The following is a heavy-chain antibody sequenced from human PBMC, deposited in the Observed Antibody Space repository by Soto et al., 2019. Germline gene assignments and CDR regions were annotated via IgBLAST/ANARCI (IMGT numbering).Heavy chain of an antibody. J-gene: IGHJ5*01. V-gene: IGHV3-23*01. CDR2: VRGRDGST. CDR1: GFTFTTFD. CDR3: AKGAWLDS. Sequence: EVQLLESGGGLVQPGASLRLSCAASGFTFTTFDMSWARQAPGKGLEWVSVVRGRDGSTSYADSLKGRFTISKDSSKNTLNLQMNSLRAGDTALYYGAKGAWLDSWARGPLVTVSS.